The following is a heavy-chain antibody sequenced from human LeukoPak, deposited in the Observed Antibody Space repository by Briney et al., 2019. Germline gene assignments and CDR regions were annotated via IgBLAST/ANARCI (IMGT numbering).Heavy chain of an antibody. J-gene: IGHJ4*02. CDR3: ARDSAYCSSTSCYCDY. V-gene: IGHV1-2*02. Sequence: ASVKVSCKASGYTFTGYYMHWVRQAPAQGLEWMGWINPNSGGTNYAKKFQGRVTMTRDTSISTAYMELSRLRSDDTAVYSCARDSAYCSSTSCYCDYWGQGTLVTVSS. CDR2: INPNSGGT. CDR1: GYTFTGYY. D-gene: IGHD2-2*01.